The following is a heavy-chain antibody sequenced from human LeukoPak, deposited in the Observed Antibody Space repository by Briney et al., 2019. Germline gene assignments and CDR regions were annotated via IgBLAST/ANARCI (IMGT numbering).Heavy chain of an antibody. J-gene: IGHJ6*03. V-gene: IGHV1-2*02. CDR1: GYTFTGYY. CDR3: ARDAEMATIRFAGDYYYYMDV. D-gene: IGHD5-24*01. CDR2: INPNSGGT. Sequence: ASVKVSCKASGYTFTGYYMHWVRQAPGQGLEWMGWINPNSGGTNYAQKFQGRVTMTRDTSISTAYMELSRLRSDDTAVYYCARDAEMATIRFAGDYYYYMDVWGKGTTVTVSS.